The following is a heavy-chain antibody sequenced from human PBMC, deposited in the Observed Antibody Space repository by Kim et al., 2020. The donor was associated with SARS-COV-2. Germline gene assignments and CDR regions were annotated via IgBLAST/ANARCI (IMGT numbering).Heavy chain of an antibody. Sequence: KGRFTISRDNSKNTLYLQMNSLRAEDTAVYYCAKDRPALVVVITFDAFDIWGQGTMVTVSS. J-gene: IGHJ3*02. CDR3: AKDRPALVVVITFDAFDI. V-gene: IGHV3-23*01. D-gene: IGHD3-22*01.